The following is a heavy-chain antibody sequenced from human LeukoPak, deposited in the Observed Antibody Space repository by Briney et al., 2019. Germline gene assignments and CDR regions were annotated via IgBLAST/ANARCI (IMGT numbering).Heavy chain of an antibody. Sequence: GGSLRLSRAASGFTITGYEMHWVRQAPGKGLEWVSSISTSGSTKYYADSVKGRFTISRDNAKNSLYLHMNSLRAEDTALYYCARDGPGYSFDYWGQGTLVTVSS. V-gene: IGHV3-48*03. J-gene: IGHJ4*02. CDR3: ARDGPGYSFDY. D-gene: IGHD5-18*01. CDR2: ISTSGSTK. CDR1: GFTITGYE.